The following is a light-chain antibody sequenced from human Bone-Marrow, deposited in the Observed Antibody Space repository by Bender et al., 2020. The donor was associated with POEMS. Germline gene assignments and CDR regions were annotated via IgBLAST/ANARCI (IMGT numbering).Light chain of an antibody. J-gene: IGLJ1*01. CDR1: ITDIGGFDY. CDR3: SSFTTSNTQI. V-gene: IGLV2-14*03. CDR2: DVI. Sequence: SALTQPASVSGSPGQSITISCSGSITDIGGFDYVSWYQQHPGRAPILLLYDVISRPSTVSPRFSGSKSGSTASLTISGLQAEDEADYYCSSFTTSNTQIFGPGTKVTVL.